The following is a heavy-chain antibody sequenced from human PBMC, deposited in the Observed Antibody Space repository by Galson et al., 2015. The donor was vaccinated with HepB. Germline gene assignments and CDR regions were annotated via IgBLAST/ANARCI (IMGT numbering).Heavy chain of an antibody. CDR1: GGTFSSYA. CDR3: ARSPPVVVGATRSFDY. J-gene: IGHJ4*02. V-gene: IGHV1-69*04. CDR2: ILPILGIA. Sequence: SVKVSCKASGGTFSSYAISWVRQAPGQGLGWMGRILPILGIANYAQKFQGRVTITADKSTSTAYMELSSLRSEDTAVYYCARSPPVVVGATRSFDYWGQGTLVTVSS. D-gene: IGHD1-26*01.